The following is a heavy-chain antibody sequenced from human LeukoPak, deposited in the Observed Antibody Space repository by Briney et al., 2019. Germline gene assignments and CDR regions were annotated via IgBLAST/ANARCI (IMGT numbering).Heavy chain of an antibody. D-gene: IGHD4-17*01. J-gene: IGHJ4*02. CDR2: IDPSDSYT. V-gene: IGHV5-10-1*01. Sequence: PGESLKISCKGSGYSFTSYWISWVRQMPGKGLEWMGRIDPSDSYTNYSPSFQGHVTISADKSISTAYLQWSSLKAPDTAMYYCARYHDYGDPIDYWGQGTLVTVSS. CDR1: GYSFTSYW. CDR3: ARYHDYGDPIDY.